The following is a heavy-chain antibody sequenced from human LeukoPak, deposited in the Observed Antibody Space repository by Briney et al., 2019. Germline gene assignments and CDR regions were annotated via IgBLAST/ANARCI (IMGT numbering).Heavy chain of an antibody. Sequence: ASVKVSCKASGYTFTGYYMHWVRQAPGQGLEWMGWINPNSGGTNYAQKFQGWVTMTRDTSISTAYMELSRLRSDDTAVYYCAREAAATITDAFDIWGQGTMVTVSS. J-gene: IGHJ3*02. V-gene: IGHV1-2*04. D-gene: IGHD5-12*01. CDR1: GYTFTGYY. CDR3: AREAAATITDAFDI. CDR2: INPNSGGT.